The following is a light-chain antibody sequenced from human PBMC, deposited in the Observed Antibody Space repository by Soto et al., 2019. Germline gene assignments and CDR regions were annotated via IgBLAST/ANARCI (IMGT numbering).Light chain of an antibody. J-gene: IGKJ3*01. V-gene: IGKV1-5*03. CDR2: RAS. CDR1: QIISTW. Sequence: DIQLTQSPSSLSASVGDRVTITCRASQIISTWLAWYQQKSGEAPKLLIYRASNLVSGVPSRFSGSGSGTEFPLTISGLQPDDFSIYYCQHYETYSGTFGPGTKVDL. CDR3: QHYETYSGT.